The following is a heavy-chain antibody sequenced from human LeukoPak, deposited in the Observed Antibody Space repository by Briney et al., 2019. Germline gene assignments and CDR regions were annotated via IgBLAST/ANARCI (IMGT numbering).Heavy chain of an antibody. CDR2: IRGSGPGT. CDR1: GFAFPNYA. V-gene: IGHV3-23*01. J-gene: IGHJ4*02. CDR3: AKVVSGYHFDY. D-gene: IGHD5-12*01. Sequence: GGSLRLSCAASGFAFPNYAMSWVRQAPGKGLEWVSAIRGSGPGTHYANSVRGRFTISRDNSKNTLYLQMNSLRAEDSAVYYCAKVVSGYHFDYWGQGSLVSVSS.